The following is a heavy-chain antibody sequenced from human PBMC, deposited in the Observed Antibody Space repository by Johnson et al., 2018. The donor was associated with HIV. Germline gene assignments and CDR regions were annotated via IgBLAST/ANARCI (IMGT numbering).Heavy chain of an antibody. V-gene: IGHV3-11*04. CDR3: ARTQRVTMIVVSLGAFDI. Sequence: QVQLVESGGGLVQPGGSLRLSCAASGFNFSDYYMSWIRQAPGKGLEWLSYISNSGSTIYYVDSVKGRFTISRDNAKNSLYLQMNSLRAEDTAVNYCARTQRVTMIVVSLGAFDIWGQGTMVTVSS. J-gene: IGHJ3*02. CDR1: GFNFSDYY. D-gene: IGHD3-22*01. CDR2: ISNSGSTI.